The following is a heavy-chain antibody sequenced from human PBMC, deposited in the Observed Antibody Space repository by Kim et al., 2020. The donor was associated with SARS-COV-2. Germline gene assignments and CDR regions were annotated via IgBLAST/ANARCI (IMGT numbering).Heavy chain of an antibody. D-gene: IGHD2-15*01. J-gene: IGHJ3*02. Sequence: ASVKVSCKVSGYTLTELSMHWVRQAPGKGLEWMGGFDPEDGETIYAQKFQGRVTMTEDTSTDTAYMELSSLRSEDTAVYYCATDPNRYCSGGSCYSLHAFDIWGQGTMVTVSS. CDR2: FDPEDGET. CDR3: ATDPNRYCSGGSCYSLHAFDI. V-gene: IGHV1-24*01. CDR1: GYTLTELS.